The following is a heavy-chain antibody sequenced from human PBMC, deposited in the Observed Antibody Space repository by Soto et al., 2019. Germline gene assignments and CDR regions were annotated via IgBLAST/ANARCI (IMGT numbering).Heavy chain of an antibody. CDR3: ARGSKVRVAVRPHYYYALDV. V-gene: IGHV4-30-4*01. D-gene: IGHD2-21*01. J-gene: IGHJ6*02. CDR2: IYYSGST. CDR1: GGSISSGDYY. Sequence: SETLSLTCTVSGGSISSGDYYWSWIRQPPGKGLEWIGYIYYSGSTYYNPSLKSRVTISLDTSKNQFSLRLTSVTVADTAVYYCARGSKVRVAVRPHYYYALDVWGLGTTVTVSS.